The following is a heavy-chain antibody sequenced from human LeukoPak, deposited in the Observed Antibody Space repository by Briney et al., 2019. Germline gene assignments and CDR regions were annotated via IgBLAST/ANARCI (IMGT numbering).Heavy chain of an antibody. CDR2: INPNSGGT. D-gene: IGHD2-15*01. CDR1: GYTFIAYF. Sequence: ASVKVSCKASGYTFIAYFMHWVRQAPGQGLEWMGWINPNSGGTNYAQKFQGRVTMTRDTSISTAYMELSRLRSDDTAVYYCAREGDIVVVVAAGDDAFDIWGQGTMVTVSS. CDR3: AREGDIVVVVAAGDDAFDI. V-gene: IGHV1-2*02. J-gene: IGHJ3*02.